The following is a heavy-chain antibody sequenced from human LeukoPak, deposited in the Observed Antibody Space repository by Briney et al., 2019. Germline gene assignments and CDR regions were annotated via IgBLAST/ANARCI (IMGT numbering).Heavy chain of an antibody. CDR1: GYSFTSYW. J-gene: IGHJ4*02. Sequence: GESPKISCKGSGYSFTSYWISWVRQMPGKGLEWMGRIDPSDSYTNYSPSFQGHVTISADKSISTAYLQWSSLKASDTAMYYCARPLKIAAADEFDYWGQGTLVTVSS. V-gene: IGHV5-10-1*01. CDR2: IDPSDSYT. D-gene: IGHD6-13*01. CDR3: ARPLKIAAADEFDY.